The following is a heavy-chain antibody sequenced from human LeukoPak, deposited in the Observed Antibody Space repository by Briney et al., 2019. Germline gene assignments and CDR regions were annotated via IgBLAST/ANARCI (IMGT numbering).Heavy chain of an antibody. CDR1: GYTFTSYY. CDR2: INPNSGGT. J-gene: IGHJ4*02. V-gene: IGHV1-2*02. D-gene: IGHD4-17*01. Sequence: ASVKVSCKASGYTFTSYYMHWVRQAPGQGLEWMGWINPNSGGTNYAQKFQGRVTMTRDTSISTAYMELSRLRSDDTAVYYCARDEDYGDYGPFDYWGQGTLVTVSS. CDR3: ARDEDYGDYGPFDY.